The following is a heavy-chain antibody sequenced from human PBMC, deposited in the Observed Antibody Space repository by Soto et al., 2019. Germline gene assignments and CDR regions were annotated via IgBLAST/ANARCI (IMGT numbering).Heavy chain of an antibody. Sequence: LRLSCAASGFTFSDYYMSWIRQAPGKGLEWVSYISSSSSYTNYADSVKGRFTISRDNAKNSLYLQMNSLRAEDTAVYYCARGAPQQLAPTGFDPWGQGTLVTVSS. CDR3: ARGAPQQLAPTGFDP. D-gene: IGHD6-13*01. CDR2: ISSSSSYT. J-gene: IGHJ5*02. CDR1: GFTFSDYY. V-gene: IGHV3-11*05.